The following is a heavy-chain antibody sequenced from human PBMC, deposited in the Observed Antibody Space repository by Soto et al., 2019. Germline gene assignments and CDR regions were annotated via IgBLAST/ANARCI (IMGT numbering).Heavy chain of an antibody. D-gene: IGHD6-13*01. CDR1: GGSISSGDYY. V-gene: IGHV4-30-4*01. CDR3: ARDEERQTAGTGYYYYGMDV. J-gene: IGHJ6*02. Sequence: TSETLSLTCTVSGGSISSGDYYWSWIRQPPGKGLEWIGYIYYSGSTYYNPSLKSRVTISVDTSKNQFSLKLSSVTAADTAVYYCARDEERQTAGTGYYYYGMDVWGQGTTVTVSS. CDR2: IYYSGST.